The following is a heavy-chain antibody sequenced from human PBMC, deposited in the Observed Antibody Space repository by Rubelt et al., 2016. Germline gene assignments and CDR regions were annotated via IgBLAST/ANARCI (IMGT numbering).Heavy chain of an antibody. D-gene: IGHD6-13*01. V-gene: IGHV4-39*01. CDR3: ARYLKGAGSWHAFDM. Sequence: QLQLQESGPGLVKPSETLSLTCTVSGGSITSTNYYWGWIRQPPGKGLEWIGSIYYSVNTYYNPPLKSRVSISIDTSKNQFSLKLSSVTAADTAVYYCARYLKGAGSWHAFDMWGQGTVVTVSS. CDR2: IYYSVNT. J-gene: IGHJ3*02. CDR1: GGSITSTNYY.